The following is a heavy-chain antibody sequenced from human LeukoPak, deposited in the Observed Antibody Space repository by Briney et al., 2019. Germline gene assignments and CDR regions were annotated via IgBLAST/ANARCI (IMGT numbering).Heavy chain of an antibody. CDR3: AKTTAGYSSGRYPGWPVDY. Sequence: GGSLRLSCAASGFTFSIYAICGVRQAPGRGLEWVSGISGSGGDTYFADSVKGRFNISRDNSKNTVFLQVDSLRAEDTAVYYCAKTTAGYSSGRYPGWPVDYWGQGTLVTVSS. CDR1: GFTFSIYA. V-gene: IGHV3-23*01. J-gene: IGHJ4*02. CDR2: ISGSGGDT. D-gene: IGHD6-19*01.